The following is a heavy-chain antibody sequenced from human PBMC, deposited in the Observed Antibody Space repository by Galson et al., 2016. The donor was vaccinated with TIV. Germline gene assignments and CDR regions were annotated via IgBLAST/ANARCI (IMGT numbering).Heavy chain of an antibody. CDR3: VKVPGSGFTYYYAMDV. J-gene: IGHJ6*02. V-gene: IGHV3-23*01. D-gene: IGHD3-22*01. CDR2: ISGGGGNI. Sequence: SLRLSCAASGFTFSSYAMTWVRQAPGKGLEWVTAISGGGGNIYYADSVKGRFTISRDNSRDTLYMQMNSLRDEDTAVYYCVKVPGSGFTYYYAMDVWGQGTTVTVSS. CDR1: GFTFSSYA.